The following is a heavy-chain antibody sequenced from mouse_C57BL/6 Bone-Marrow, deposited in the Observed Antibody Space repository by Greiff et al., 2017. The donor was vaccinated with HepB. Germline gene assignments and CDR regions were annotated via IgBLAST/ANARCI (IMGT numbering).Heavy chain of an antibody. CDR2: INPGSGGT. Sequence: QVQLQQSGAELVRPGTSVKVSCKASGYAFTNYLIEWVKQRPGQGLEWIGVINPGSGGTNYNEKFKGKATLTADKSSSTAYMQLSSLTSEDSAVYYCARRDGYYAWFAYWGQGTLVTVSA. J-gene: IGHJ3*01. CDR3: ARRDGYYAWFAY. CDR1: GYAFTNYL. D-gene: IGHD2-3*01. V-gene: IGHV1-54*01.